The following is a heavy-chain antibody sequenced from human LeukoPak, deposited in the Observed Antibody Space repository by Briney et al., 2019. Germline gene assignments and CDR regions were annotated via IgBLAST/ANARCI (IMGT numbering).Heavy chain of an antibody. J-gene: IGHJ4*02. CDR2: IRYDGSKK. CDR1: GFTFGSYG. CDR3: AAPLGYCNSTSCYDFDY. D-gene: IGHD2-2*01. Sequence: PGGSLRLSCAASGFTFGSYGMHWVRQAPGKGLEWVAFIRYDGSKKFYADSVMGRFTISRDNSKNTLYLQMNSLRAEDTAVYYCAAPLGYCNSTSCYDFDYWGQGTLVTVSS. V-gene: IGHV3-30*02.